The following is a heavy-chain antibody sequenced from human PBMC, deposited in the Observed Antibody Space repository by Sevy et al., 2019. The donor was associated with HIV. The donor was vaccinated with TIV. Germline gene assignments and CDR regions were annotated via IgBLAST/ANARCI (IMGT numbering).Heavy chain of an antibody. CDR3: AREGCTKPHDY. CDR2: LSFGCGKI. D-gene: IGHD2-8*01. V-gene: IGHV3-23*01. Sequence: GGSLRLSCAASGFTFNIYSMSWVRLTPGKGLEWVANLSFGCGKINHADSVKGRFTMSRDDSKNAVYLQMNNLRVEDTAIYYCAREGCTKPHDYWGQGTLVTVSS. J-gene: IGHJ4*02. CDR1: GFTFNIYS.